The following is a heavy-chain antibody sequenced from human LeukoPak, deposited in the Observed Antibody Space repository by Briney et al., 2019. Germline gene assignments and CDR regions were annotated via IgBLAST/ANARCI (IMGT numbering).Heavy chain of an antibody. CDR2: ISGSGGRT. V-gene: IGHV3-23*01. J-gene: IGHJ6*04. Sequence: GGSLRLPCAASGFTFSSYAMSWVRQAPGKGLEWVSAISGSGGRTYYGDSVKGRFTISRDNAKNSLYLQMNSLRAEDMAVYYCAELGITMIGGVWGKGTTVTISS. CDR3: AELGITMIGGV. D-gene: IGHD3-10*02. CDR1: GFTFSSYA.